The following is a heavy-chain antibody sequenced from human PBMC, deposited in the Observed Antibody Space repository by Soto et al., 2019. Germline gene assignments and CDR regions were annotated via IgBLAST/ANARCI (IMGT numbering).Heavy chain of an antibody. CDR2: IYYSGST. D-gene: IGHD3-3*01. J-gene: IGHJ4*02. CDR1: GGSISSSSYY. V-gene: IGHV4-39*01. Sequence: SETLSLTCTVSGGSISSSSYYWGWIRQPPGKGLEWIGSIYYSGSTYYNPSLKSRVTISVDTSKNQFSLKLSSVTAAGTAVYYCASGRSVAKLGVDYWGQGTLVTVSS. CDR3: ASGRSVAKLGVDY.